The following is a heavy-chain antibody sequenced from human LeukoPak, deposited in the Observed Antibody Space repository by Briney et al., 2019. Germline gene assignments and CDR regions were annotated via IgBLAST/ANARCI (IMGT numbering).Heavy chain of an antibody. D-gene: IGHD6-19*01. CDR1: GFTFSSYW. J-gene: IGHJ4*02. CDR3: ARGDSSGWGLDY. Sequence: GGSLRLSCAAPGFTFSSYWMSWVRQAPGKGLEWVANIKQDGSEKYYVDSVKGRFTISRDNAKNSLYLQMNSLRAEDTAVYYCARGDSSGWGLDYWGLGTLVTVSS. V-gene: IGHV3-7*03. CDR2: IKQDGSEK.